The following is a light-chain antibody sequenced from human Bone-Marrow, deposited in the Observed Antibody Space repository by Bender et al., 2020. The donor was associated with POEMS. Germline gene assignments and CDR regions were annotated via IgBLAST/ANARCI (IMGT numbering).Light chain of an antibody. V-gene: IGLV2-14*01. J-gene: IGLJ3*02. CDR3: CSYTTNSTWV. Sequence: QSALTQPASVSGSPGQSITISCTGTNTDVGGYDYVSWYQQHPGKAPKLIIFEVTHRPSGVSNRFSGSKSGDAASLTISGLQTDDEADYYCCSYTTNSTWVFGGGTKLTVL. CDR2: EVT. CDR1: NTDVGGYDY.